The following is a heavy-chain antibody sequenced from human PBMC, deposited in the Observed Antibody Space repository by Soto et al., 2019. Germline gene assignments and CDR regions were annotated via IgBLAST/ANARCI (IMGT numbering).Heavy chain of an antibody. J-gene: IGHJ6*02. CDR1: GGSISSSSTYY. V-gene: IGHV4-39*01. CDR3: ARHPGMDV. CDR2: INYSGRT. Sequence: QLQLQESGPGLVKPSENLSLTCTVSGGSISSSSTYYWGWIRQPPGKGLEWIGSINYSGRTFHNPSLKSRVTISVDTSNNQFFLKLSSVTAADTAMYYCARHPGMDVWGQGTTVTVSS.